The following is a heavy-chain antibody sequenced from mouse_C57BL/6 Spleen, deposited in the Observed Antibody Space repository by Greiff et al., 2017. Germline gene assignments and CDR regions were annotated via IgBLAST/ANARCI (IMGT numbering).Heavy chain of an antibody. J-gene: IGHJ2*01. V-gene: IGHV1-22*01. D-gene: IGHD1-1*01. CDR3: ARDYGSSYGGYFDY. Sequence: EVQLKESGPELVKPGASVKMSCKASGYTFTDYNMHWVKQSHGKSLEWIGYINPNNGGTSYNQKFKGKATLTVNKSSSTAYMELRSLTSEDSAVYYCARDYGSSYGGYFDYWGQGTTLTVSS. CDR1: GYTFTDYN. CDR2: INPNNGGT.